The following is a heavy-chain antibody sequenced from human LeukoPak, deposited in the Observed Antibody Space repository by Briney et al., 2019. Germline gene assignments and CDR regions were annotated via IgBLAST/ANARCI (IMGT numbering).Heavy chain of an antibody. CDR1: GYTLTGYY. CDR2: ISPDNGDT. Sequence: GASVKVSCKTSGYTLTGYYIHWVRQAPGQGLEWMGWISPDNGDTNYAQKFQGRVTMTRDTSISTAYMELSRLKYDDTAVYYCSRRMAVAATFDYWGQGTLVTVSS. CDR3: SRRMAVAATFDY. D-gene: IGHD6-19*01. J-gene: IGHJ4*02. V-gene: IGHV1-2*02.